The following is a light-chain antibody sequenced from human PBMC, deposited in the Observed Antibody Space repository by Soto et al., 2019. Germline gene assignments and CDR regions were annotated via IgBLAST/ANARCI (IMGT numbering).Light chain of an antibody. J-gene: IGLJ3*02. Sequence: QSVLTQPASVSGSPGQSITISCTGTSSDVGAYNYVSWYRQHPGKAPKLMIYEVSNQPSGISNRFSGSKSGNTASLTISGLQAEDEADYYCSSYTQFSTLVFGGGTKLTVL. V-gene: IGLV2-14*01. CDR3: SSYTQFSTLV. CDR1: SSDVGAYNY. CDR2: EVS.